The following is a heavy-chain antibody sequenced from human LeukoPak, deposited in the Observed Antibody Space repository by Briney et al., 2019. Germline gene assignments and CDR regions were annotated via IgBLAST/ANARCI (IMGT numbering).Heavy chain of an antibody. V-gene: IGHV3-30*09. Sequence: GGSLRLSCAASGFTFSRYAMHWVRQAPGKGLEWVAVISYDGSNEYYADSVKGRFAISRDNSKNTLYLQMNSLRPEDTAVYYCAREAEAFDIWGQGTMVTVSS. CDR1: GFTFSRYA. CDR3: AREAEAFDI. CDR2: ISYDGSNE. J-gene: IGHJ3*02.